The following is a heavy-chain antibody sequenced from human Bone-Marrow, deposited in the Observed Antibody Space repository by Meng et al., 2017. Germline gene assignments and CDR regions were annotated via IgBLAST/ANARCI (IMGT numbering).Heavy chain of an antibody. Sequence: SETLSLTCTVSGGSISSSSYYWGWIRQPPGKGLEWIGSIYYSGSTYYNPSLKSRVTISVDTSKNQFSLKLSSVTAADTAVYYCARGGSYVTDYYDSSGYYSHFDYWGQGTLVTVSS. CDR3: ARGGSYVTDYYDSSGYYSHFDY. D-gene: IGHD3-22*01. V-gene: IGHV4-39*07. J-gene: IGHJ4*02. CDR1: GGSISSSSYY. CDR2: IYYSGST.